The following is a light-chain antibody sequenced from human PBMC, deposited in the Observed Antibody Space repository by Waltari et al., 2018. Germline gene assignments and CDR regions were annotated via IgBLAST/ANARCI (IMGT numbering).Light chain of an antibody. Sequence: HSDLTQPVSVSGSPGQSITISCTGVSTGVGTYNLSSWYQQHPGKVPKLMIYEGDKRPSGVSNRFSGSKSDDTASLTISGLQAEDEADYYCCSYASSSVAYVFGSGTKVTVL. CDR1: STGVGTYNL. V-gene: IGLV2-23*01. CDR3: CSYASSSVAYV. J-gene: IGLJ1*01. CDR2: EGD.